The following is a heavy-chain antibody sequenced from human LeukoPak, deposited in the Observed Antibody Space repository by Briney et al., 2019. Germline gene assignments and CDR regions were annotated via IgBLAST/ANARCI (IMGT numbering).Heavy chain of an antibody. V-gene: IGHV1-69-2*01. CDR2: VDPEDGET. J-gene: IGHJ4*02. CDR3: ARDSRDGYNSGDY. D-gene: IGHD5-24*01. CDR1: GYTFTDYY. Sequence: ASVKVSCKVSGYTFTDYYMHWVQQAPGKGLEWMGLVDPEDGETIYAEKFQGRVTMTRDTSTSTVYMELSSLRSEDTAVYYCARDSRDGYNSGDYWGQGTLVTVSS.